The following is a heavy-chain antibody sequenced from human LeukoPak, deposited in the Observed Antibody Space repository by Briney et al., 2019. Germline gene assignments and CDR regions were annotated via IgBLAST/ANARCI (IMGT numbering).Heavy chain of an antibody. CDR1: GGSFSGYY. J-gene: IGHJ3*02. Sequence: PSETLSLTCAVYGGSFSGYYWSWIRQPPGKGLEWIGEINHSGSTNYNPSLKSRVTISIDTSKNQFSLKLSSVTAADTAVYYCARESHLYSSATMKAFDIWGQGTMVTVSS. CDR2: INHSGST. V-gene: IGHV4-34*01. D-gene: IGHD6-19*01. CDR3: ARESHLYSSATMKAFDI.